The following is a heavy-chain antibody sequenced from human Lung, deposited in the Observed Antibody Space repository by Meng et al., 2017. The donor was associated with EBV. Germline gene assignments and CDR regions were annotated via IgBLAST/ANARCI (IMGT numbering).Heavy chain of an antibody. CDR2: INHSGST. J-gene: IGHJ4*02. V-gene: IGHV4-34*01. CDR3: ARRMTVAIDF. CDR1: GGSFSGYY. Sequence: QEQLQQWGVGLLKPSEPLSLTCAVYGGSFSGYYWSWIRQPPGKGLEWIGEINHSGSTNYNPSLKSRVTISVDRSKNQFSLKVNSVTAADTAVYYCARRMTVAIDFWGQGTLVTVSS. D-gene: IGHD5-12*01.